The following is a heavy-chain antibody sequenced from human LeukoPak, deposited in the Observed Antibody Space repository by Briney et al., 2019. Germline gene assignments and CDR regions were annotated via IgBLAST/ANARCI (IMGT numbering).Heavy chain of an antibody. J-gene: IGHJ4*02. CDR3: ATYQGYNYGPFDY. D-gene: IGHD5-18*01. V-gene: IGHV3-7*05. Sequence: GGSLRLSCAASGFXFSSYWMSWLRQAPGKGPEWVANIKEDGSEQYYVDSVKGRFTISRDNAKNSLYLQMNSLRAEDTAVYYCATYQGYNYGPFDYWGQGTLVTVSS. CDR1: GFXFSSYW. CDR2: IKEDGSEQ.